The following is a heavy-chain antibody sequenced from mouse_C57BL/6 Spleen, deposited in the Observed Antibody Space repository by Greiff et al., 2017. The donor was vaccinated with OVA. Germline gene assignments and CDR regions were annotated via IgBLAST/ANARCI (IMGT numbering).Heavy chain of an antibody. CDR2: LYPGSGSP. CDR1: GYTFTSYW. CDR3: ARHYDDDGAWFAY. V-gene: IGHV1-55*01. J-gene: IGHJ3*01. D-gene: IGHD2-4*01. Sequence: QVQLQQPGAELVKPGASVKMSCKASGYTFTSYWITWVKQRPGQGLEWIGDLYPGSGSPNYYEKFKSKATLTVDTSSSTADMQLSSLTTEDSAVYDCARHYDDDGAWFAYWGQGTLVTVSA.